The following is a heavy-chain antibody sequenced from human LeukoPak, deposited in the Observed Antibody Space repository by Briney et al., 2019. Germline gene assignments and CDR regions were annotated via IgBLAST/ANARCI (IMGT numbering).Heavy chain of an antibody. J-gene: IGHJ4*02. Sequence: AGGSLRLSCAASGFTFSTCSMNWVRQAPGKGLEWVSSISSSSSYIYYADSVKGRFTISRDNAKNSLYLQMNSLRAEDTAVYYCARDSYYYDSSGYYLYYFDYWGQGTLVTVSS. D-gene: IGHD3-22*01. CDR2: ISSSSSYI. V-gene: IGHV3-21*01. CDR3: ARDSYYYDSSGYYLYYFDY. CDR1: GFTFSTCS.